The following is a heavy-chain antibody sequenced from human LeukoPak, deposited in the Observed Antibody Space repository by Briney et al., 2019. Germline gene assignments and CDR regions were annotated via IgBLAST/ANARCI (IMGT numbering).Heavy chain of an antibody. J-gene: IGHJ4*02. Sequence: SGGSLRLSCAASGFTFSSYWMSWVRQAPGKGLEWVANIKQDGSEKYYVDSVKGRFTISRDNAKNSLYLQTNSLRAEDTAVYYCARDGFYDYVWGSYRYRGLFDYWGQGTLVTVSS. V-gene: IGHV3-7*01. CDR2: IKQDGSEK. CDR1: GFTFSSYW. CDR3: ARDGFYDYVWGSYRYRGLFDY. D-gene: IGHD3-16*02.